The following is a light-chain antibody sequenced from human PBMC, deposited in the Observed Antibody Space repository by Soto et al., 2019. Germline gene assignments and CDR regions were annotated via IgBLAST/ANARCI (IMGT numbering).Light chain of an antibody. CDR3: QQYNNWTPWT. Sequence: ELVMTQTPATLSVSPGERATLSCRASQRVSSNLAWYHQKPGQAPTLFIYGASTRATGIPARFSGSGSGTEFTLTISSLQSEDFAVYYCQQYNNWTPWTFGQGTKVDIK. J-gene: IGKJ1*01. CDR2: GAS. V-gene: IGKV3-15*01. CDR1: QRVSSN.